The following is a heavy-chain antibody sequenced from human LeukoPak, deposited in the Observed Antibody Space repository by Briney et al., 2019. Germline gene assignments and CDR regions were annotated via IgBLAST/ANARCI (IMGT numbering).Heavy chain of an antibody. J-gene: IGHJ4*02. CDR2: ISSSGSTI. CDR1: GFTFSSYE. CDR3: ATPRYRYSGYVDY. Sequence: GGSLRLSCAASGFTFSSYEMNWVRQAPGKGLEWVSYISSSGSTIYYADSVKGRFAISRDNAKNSLYLQMNSLRAEDTAVYYCATPRYRYSGYVDYWGQGTLVTVSS. V-gene: IGHV3-48*03. D-gene: IGHD5-12*01.